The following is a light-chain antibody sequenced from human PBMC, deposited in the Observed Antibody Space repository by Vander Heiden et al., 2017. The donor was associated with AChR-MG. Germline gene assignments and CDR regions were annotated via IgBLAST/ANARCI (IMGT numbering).Light chain of an antibody. CDR3: QAWDSSTVV. J-gene: IGLJ2*01. CDR2: QDS. CDR1: KLGDKY. Sequence: SYELTQPPSPSVSPGQTASITCSGDKLGDKYACWYQQKPGQSPVLVIYQDSKRPSGIPERFSGSNSGNTATLTISGTQARDEADYYCQAWDSSTVVFGGGTKLTVL. V-gene: IGLV3-1*01.